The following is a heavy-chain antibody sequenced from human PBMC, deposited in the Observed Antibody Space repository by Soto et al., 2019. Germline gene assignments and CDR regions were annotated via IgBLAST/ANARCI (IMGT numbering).Heavy chain of an antibody. CDR2: INAGNGNT. CDR3: ASTTMVRGVSYYFDY. V-gene: IGHV1-3*01. CDR1: GYTFTSYA. J-gene: IGHJ4*02. Sequence: ASVKVSCKASGYTFTSYAMHWVRQAPGQRLEWMGWINAGNGNTKYSQKFQGRVTITRDTSARTAYMELSSLRSEDTAVYYCASTTMVRGVSYYFDYWGQGTLVTVSS. D-gene: IGHD3-10*01.